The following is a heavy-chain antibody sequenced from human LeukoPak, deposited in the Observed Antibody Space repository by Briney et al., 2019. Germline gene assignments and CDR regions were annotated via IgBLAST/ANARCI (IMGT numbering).Heavy chain of an antibody. Sequence: GGSLRLSCAASGFTLSSYWMSWVRQAPGKGLEWVANIKQDGSEKYYVDSVKGRFTISRDNAKHSLYLQMNSLRAEDTAVYYCARSVGGLLWLGRGYYYYMDVWGKGTTVTISS. D-gene: IGHD3-10*01. J-gene: IGHJ6*03. V-gene: IGHV3-7*01. CDR1: GFTLSSYW. CDR2: IKQDGSEK. CDR3: ARSVGGLLWLGRGYYYYMDV.